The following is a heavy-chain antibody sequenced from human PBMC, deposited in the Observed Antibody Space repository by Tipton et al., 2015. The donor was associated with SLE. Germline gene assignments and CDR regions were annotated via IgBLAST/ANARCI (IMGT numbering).Heavy chain of an antibody. CDR1: GGSISSSSYY. V-gene: IGHV4-39*07. CDR2: VYYSGST. Sequence: TLSLTCTVSGGSISSSSYYWGWIRQPPGKGLEWIGSVYYSGSTHYNPSLKSRVTISVDTSKNQFSLKLSSVTAADTAMYYCAREKSGSSIDYWGQGTLVTVSS. J-gene: IGHJ4*02. CDR3: AREKSGSSIDY. D-gene: IGHD1-26*01.